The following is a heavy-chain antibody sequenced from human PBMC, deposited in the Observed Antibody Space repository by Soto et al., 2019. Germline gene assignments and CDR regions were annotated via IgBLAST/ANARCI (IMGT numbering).Heavy chain of an antibody. V-gene: IGHV1-8*01. J-gene: IGHJ5*02. CDR2: MNPNSGNT. CDR1: GYTFTSYD. Sequence: ASVKVSCKASGYTFTSYDINWVRQATGQGLEWMGWMNPNSGNTGYAQKFQGRVTMTRNTSISTAYMELSSLRSEDTAVYYCARSRGIAAAGRWFDPWGQGXLVTVSS. D-gene: IGHD6-13*01. CDR3: ARSRGIAAAGRWFDP.